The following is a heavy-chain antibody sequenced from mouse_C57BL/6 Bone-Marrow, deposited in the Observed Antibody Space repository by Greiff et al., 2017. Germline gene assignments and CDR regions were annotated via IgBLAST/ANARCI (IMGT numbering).Heavy chain of an antibody. D-gene: IGHD1-2*01. Sequence: QVQLQQSGAELVRPGTSVKMSCKASGYTFTNYWIGWAKQMPGHGLEWIGDIYPGGGYTNYNEKCKGKATLTADKSSSTAYMQFSSLTSEDSAIYYCARGGYGGYAMDYWGQGTSVTVSA. V-gene: IGHV1-63*01. CDR3: ARGGYGGYAMDY. CDR1: GYTFTNYW. CDR2: IYPGGGYT. J-gene: IGHJ4*01.